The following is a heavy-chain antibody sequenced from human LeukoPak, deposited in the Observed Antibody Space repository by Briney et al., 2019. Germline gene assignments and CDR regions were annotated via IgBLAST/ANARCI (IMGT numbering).Heavy chain of an antibody. CDR1: GFTFRNYA. CDR3: AREGSSPADY. Sequence: GGSLRLSCAASGFTFRNYAMHWVRQTPGKGLEWVTVISHDESNEYYADSVKGRFTISRDNSKNTLYLQMNSLRADDTAVYYCAREGSSPADYWGQGTLVTVSS. J-gene: IGHJ4*02. CDR2: ISHDESNE. V-gene: IGHV3-30-3*01. D-gene: IGHD1-26*01.